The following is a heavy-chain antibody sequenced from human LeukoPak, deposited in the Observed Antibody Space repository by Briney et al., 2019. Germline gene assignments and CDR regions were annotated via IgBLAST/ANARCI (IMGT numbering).Heavy chain of an antibody. CDR2: IWYDGKTK. D-gene: IGHD6-13*01. J-gene: IGHJ4*02. V-gene: IGHV3-33*01. Sequence: GGSLRLSCAASGFTFSTYGMHWVRQAPGKGLEWVSDIWYDGKTKFYADSVKGRFTISRDNSKKTLYLQTDSLRAEDTAVYHWAGGEGADGTPGINYWGQGTLVIVSS. CDR3: AGGEGADGTPGINY. CDR1: GFTFSTYG.